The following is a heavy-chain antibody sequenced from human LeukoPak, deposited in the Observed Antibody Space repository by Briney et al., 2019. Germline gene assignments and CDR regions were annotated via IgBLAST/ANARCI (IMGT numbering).Heavy chain of an antibody. V-gene: IGHV3-7*01. D-gene: IGHD4-23*01. CDR2: IKQDGTKK. Sequence: PGGSLRLSCAASGFAFTTYWMTWVRQTPGKGLEWVANIKQDGTKKNYLDSVKGRFTISRDNTNNSLYLQMSGLRTEDTAVYYCARDNYGGYFDSWGQGTLATVSS. CDR3: ARDNYGGYFDS. J-gene: IGHJ4*02. CDR1: GFAFTTYW.